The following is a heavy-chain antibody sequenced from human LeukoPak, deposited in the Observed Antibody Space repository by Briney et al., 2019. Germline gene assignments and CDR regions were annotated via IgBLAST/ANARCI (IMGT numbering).Heavy chain of an antibody. CDR2: ISSISSTI. J-gene: IGHJ4*02. V-gene: IGHV3-48*01. Sequence: GGSLRLSCAASGFSLSGYWMTWVRQAPGKGLEWVSYISSISSTIHYSDSVKGRFTISRDNAKNSLYLQMNSLRAEDTAVYYCARDGASYSNYEGNFDYWGQGTLVTVSS. CDR3: ARDGASYSNYEGNFDY. D-gene: IGHD4-11*01. CDR1: GFSLSGYW.